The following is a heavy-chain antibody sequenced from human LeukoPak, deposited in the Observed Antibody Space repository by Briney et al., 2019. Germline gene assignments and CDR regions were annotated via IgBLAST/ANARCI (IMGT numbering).Heavy chain of an antibody. V-gene: IGHV3-23*01. CDR1: GFTFGSYG. D-gene: IGHD5-12*01. CDR3: AKNMGEYSGRYFDF. CDR2: IDGSSGNS. Sequence: GGSLRLSCAASGFTFGSYGMSWVRQAPRKGLEWVSGIDGSSGNSYYADSVKGRFSISRDNSKNTLYLQMDSLRADDTAVYYCAKNMGEYSGRYFDFWGQGTLVTVSS. J-gene: IGHJ4*02.